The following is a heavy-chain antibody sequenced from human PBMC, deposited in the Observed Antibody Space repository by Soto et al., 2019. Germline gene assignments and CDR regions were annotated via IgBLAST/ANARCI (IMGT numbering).Heavy chain of an antibody. CDR2: IYYSGST. Sequence: PSETLSLTCTVSGGSISSGGYYWSWIRQHPGKGLEWIGYIYYSGSTYYNPSLESRVTISVDTSKNQFSLKLSSVTAADTAVYYCARGYGRNFDYWGQGTLVTVSS. CDR1: GGSISSGGYY. CDR3: ARGYGRNFDY. J-gene: IGHJ4*02. V-gene: IGHV4-31*03. D-gene: IGHD5-18*01.